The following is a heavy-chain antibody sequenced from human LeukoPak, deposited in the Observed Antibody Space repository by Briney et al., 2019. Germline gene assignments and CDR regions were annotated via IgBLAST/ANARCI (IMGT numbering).Heavy chain of an antibody. CDR3: ARGKLWFGEPHFDY. CDR1: GYTFTGYY. CDR2: INPNSGGT. Sequence: ASVKVSCKASGYTFTGYYMHRVRQAPGQGLEWMGRINPNSGGTNYAQKFQGRVTMTRDTSISTAYMELSRLRSDNTAVYYCARGKLWFGEPHFDYWGQGTLVTVSS. D-gene: IGHD3-10*01. V-gene: IGHV1-2*06. J-gene: IGHJ4*02.